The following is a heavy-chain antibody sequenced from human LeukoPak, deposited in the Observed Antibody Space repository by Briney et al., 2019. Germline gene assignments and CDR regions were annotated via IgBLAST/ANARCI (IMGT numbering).Heavy chain of an antibody. V-gene: IGHV1-2*06. CDR1: GYTFTGYY. CDR2: INPNSGGT. D-gene: IGHD6-19*01. J-gene: IGHJ1*01. CDR3: ARDLRAVTAVAGTIGYFQH. Sequence: ASVKVSCKASGYTFTGYYMHWVRQAPGQGPEWMGRINPNSGGTNYAQKFQGRVTMTRDTSISTAYMELSRLRSDDTAVYYCARDLRAVTAVAGTIGYFQHWGQGTLVTVSS.